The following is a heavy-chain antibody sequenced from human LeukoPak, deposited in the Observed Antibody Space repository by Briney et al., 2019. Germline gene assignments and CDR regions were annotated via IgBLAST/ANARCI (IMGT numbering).Heavy chain of an antibody. J-gene: IGHJ6*02. CDR1: GGTFSSYA. V-gene: IGHV1-69*13. CDR3: ASCFWSGYKSSYYYGMDV. Sequence: ASVKVSCKASGGTFSSYAISWVRQAPGQGLEWMGGIIPIFGTANYAQKFQGRVTITADESTSTAYMGLSSLRSEDTAVYYCASCFWSGYKSSYYYGMDVWGQGTTVTVSS. D-gene: IGHD3-3*01. CDR2: IIPIFGTA.